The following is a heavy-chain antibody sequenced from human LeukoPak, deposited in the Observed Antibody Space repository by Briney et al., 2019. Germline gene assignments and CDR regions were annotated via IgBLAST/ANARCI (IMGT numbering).Heavy chain of an antibody. D-gene: IGHD6-19*01. Sequence: ASVKVSCEASGYTFTSYGISWVRQAPGQGLEWMGWISAYNGNTNYAQKLQGRVTMTTDTSTSTAYMELRSLRSDDTAVYYCASGHDGPGYSSGWYDDVYWGQGTLVTVSS. CDR1: GYTFTSYG. J-gene: IGHJ4*02. V-gene: IGHV1-18*01. CDR3: ASGHDGPGYSSGWYDDVY. CDR2: ISAYNGNT.